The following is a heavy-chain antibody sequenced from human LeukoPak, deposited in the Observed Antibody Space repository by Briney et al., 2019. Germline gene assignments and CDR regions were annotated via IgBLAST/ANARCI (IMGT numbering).Heavy chain of an antibody. D-gene: IGHD6-13*01. CDR2: IVVGSGNT. J-gene: IGHJ3*02. CDR1: GFTFTSSA. V-gene: IGHV1-58*01. Sequence: SVKVSCKASGFTFTSSAVQWVRQARGQRLEWIGWIVVGSGNTNYAQKFQERVTITRDMSTSTAYMELSSLRSEDTAVYYCAAFIWHQNSIAAAGPHDAFDIWGQGTMVTVSS. CDR3: AAFIWHQNSIAAAGPHDAFDI.